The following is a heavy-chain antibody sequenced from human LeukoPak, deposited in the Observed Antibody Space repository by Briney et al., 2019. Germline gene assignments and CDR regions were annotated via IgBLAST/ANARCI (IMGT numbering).Heavy chain of an antibody. CDR1: GGSISGYY. J-gene: IGHJ4*02. Sequence: PSETLSLTCSVSGGSISGYYWSWIRQPPGKGLEWIGYIYSSGGTNYNPSLKSRVTISLDTSKNQFSLRLSSVTAADTAVYYCARDICSGGSCYSYFHYWGQGTLVTVSS. V-gene: IGHV4-59*01. D-gene: IGHD2-15*01. CDR3: ARDICSGGSCYSYFHY. CDR2: IYSSGGT.